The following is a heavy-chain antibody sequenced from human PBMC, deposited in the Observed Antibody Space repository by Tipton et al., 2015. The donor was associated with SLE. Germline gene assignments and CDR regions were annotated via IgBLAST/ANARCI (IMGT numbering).Heavy chain of an antibody. CDR1: GGSISSSNW. J-gene: IGHJ3*02. CDR2: IYHSGST. D-gene: IGHD3-16*01. V-gene: IGHV4-4*02. CDR3: ARDGGDRDAFDI. Sequence: SLRLSCAVSGGSISSSNWWSWVRQPPGKGLEWIGEIYHSGSTNYNPSLKSRVTISVDKSKNQFSLKLSSVTAADTAVYYCARDGGDRDAFDIWGQGTMVTVSS.